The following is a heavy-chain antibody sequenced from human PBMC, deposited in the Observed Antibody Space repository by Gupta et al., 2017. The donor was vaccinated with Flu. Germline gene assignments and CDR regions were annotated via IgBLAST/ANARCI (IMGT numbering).Heavy chain of an antibody. Sequence: QVQLVQSGAEVKKPGSSAKVSCMASVGTFSSYAISWVRRAPGQGLEWMGGIIPICGTANYAQKFQGRVTITADESTSTAYMELSSLRSEGTAVYYGASKVAGTTPFDYWGQGTLVTVSS. D-gene: IGHD6-19*01. J-gene: IGHJ4*02. CDR3: ASKVAGTTPFDY. V-gene: IGHV1-69*01. CDR2: IIPICGTA. CDR1: VGTFSSYA.